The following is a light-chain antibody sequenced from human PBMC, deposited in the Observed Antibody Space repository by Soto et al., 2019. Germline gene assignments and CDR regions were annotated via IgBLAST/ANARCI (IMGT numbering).Light chain of an antibody. Sequence: QSVLTQPASVSGSPGQSIPLSCTGTSSDVGSYNLVSWYQQHPGKAPKLMIYEGSKRPSGVSNRFSGSMSGNTASLTISGLQAEDEADYYCCSYAGSRVFGGGTKLTVL. V-gene: IGLV2-23*01. CDR1: SSDVGSYNL. CDR2: EGS. CDR3: CSYAGSRV. J-gene: IGLJ2*01.